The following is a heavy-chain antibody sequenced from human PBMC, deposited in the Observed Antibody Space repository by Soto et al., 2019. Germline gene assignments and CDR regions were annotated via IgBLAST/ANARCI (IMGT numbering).Heavy chain of an antibody. CDR3: ATSPYYGDYYFDY. CDR1: GFTFSSYA. Sequence: PGGSLRLSCAASGFTFSSYAMSWVRQAPGKGLEWVSAISGSGGSTYYADSVKGRFTISRDNSKNTLYLQMNSLRAEDTAVYYCATSPYYGDYYFDYWGQGTLVTVSS. D-gene: IGHD4-17*01. V-gene: IGHV3-23*01. J-gene: IGHJ4*02. CDR2: ISGSGGST.